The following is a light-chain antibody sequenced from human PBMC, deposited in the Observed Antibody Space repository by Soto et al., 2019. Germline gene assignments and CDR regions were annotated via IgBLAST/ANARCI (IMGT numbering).Light chain of an antibody. V-gene: IGKV3-20*01. CDR2: GTS. J-gene: IGKJ2*01. Sequence: EIVLTQSPGTLSLSPGERATLACRASQSFSSSYLAWYQQKPGQAPRLLIYGTSSRATGIPDRFSGSGSGTDFTLTISRLEPEDFAVYYCQQYGSSPLYTFGKGTKLEIK. CDR1: QSFSSSY. CDR3: QQYGSSPLYT.